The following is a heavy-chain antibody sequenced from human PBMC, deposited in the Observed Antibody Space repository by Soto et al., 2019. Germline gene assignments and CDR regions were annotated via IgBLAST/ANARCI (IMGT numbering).Heavy chain of an antibody. CDR3: AKEGNYYDSSGYYPPGWFDP. CDR2: ISGSGGST. Sequence: QAGGSLRLSCAASGFTFSSYAMSWVRQAPGKGLEWVSAISGSGGSTYYADSVKGRFTISRDNSKNTLYLQMNSLRAEDTAVYYCAKEGNYYDSSGYYPPGWFDPWGQGTLVTVSS. CDR1: GFTFSSYA. V-gene: IGHV3-23*01. D-gene: IGHD3-22*01. J-gene: IGHJ5*02.